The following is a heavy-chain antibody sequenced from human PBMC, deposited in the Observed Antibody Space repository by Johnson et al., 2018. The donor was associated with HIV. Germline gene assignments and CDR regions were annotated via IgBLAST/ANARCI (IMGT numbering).Heavy chain of an antibody. CDR1: GFTFDDYG. Sequence: VQLVESGGGVVQPGRSLRLSCAASGFTFDDYGMSCVRQAPGKGLEWVSGINWNGGSTGYADSVKGRFTISRDNAKNSLYIQMNSLRAEDTALYYCARDSRHYYDSSGYFRGNAFNIWGQGTMVTVSS. D-gene: IGHD3-22*01. CDR2: INWNGGST. V-gene: IGHV3-20*04. CDR3: ARDSRHYYDSSGYFRGNAFNI. J-gene: IGHJ3*02.